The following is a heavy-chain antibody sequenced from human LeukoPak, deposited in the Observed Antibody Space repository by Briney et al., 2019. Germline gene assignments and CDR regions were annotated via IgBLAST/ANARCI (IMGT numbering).Heavy chain of an antibody. J-gene: IGHJ4*02. V-gene: IGHV4-4*07. CDR1: GGSISSYY. CDR2: IYTSGST. D-gene: IGHD2-2*01. Sequence: SETLSLTCTVSGGSISSYYWSWFRQPAGKGLEWIGRIYTSGSTNYNPSLKSRVTISVDTSKNQFSLKLSSVTAADTAVYYCASNDVYCSSTSCLDYWGQGTLVTVSS. CDR3: ASNDVYCSSTSCLDY.